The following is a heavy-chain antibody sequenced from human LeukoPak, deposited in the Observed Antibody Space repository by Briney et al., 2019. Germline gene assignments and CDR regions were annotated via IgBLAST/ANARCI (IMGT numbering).Heavy chain of an antibody. V-gene: IGHV3-53*01. CDR2: IYSGGST. CDR3: VGESETGYCGGDCYSIY. CDR1: GFTFSSYG. Sequence: GGSLRLSCAASGFTFSSYGMHWVRQAPGKGLEWVSVIYSGGSTYYADSVKGRFTISRDNSKNTLYLQMNSLRAEDTAVYYCVGESETGYCGGDCYSIYWGQGTLVTVSS. D-gene: IGHD2-21*02. J-gene: IGHJ4*02.